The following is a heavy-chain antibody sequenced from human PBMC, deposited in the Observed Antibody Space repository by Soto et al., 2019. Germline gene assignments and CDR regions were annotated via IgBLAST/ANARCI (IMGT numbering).Heavy chain of an antibody. CDR1: GFTFSSYA. D-gene: IGHD4-17*01. CDR3: AKDWAVTTVWYFDL. CDR2: ISGSGGST. J-gene: IGHJ2*01. Sequence: AGGSLRLSCAASGFTFSSYAMSWVRQAPGKGLEWVSAISGSGGSTYYADSVKGRFTISRDNSKNTLYLQMNSLRAEDTAVYYCAKDWAVTTVWYFDLWGRGTLVTAPQ. V-gene: IGHV3-23*01.